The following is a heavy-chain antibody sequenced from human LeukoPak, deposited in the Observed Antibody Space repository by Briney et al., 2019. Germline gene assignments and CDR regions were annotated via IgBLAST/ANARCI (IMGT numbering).Heavy chain of an antibody. Sequence: SETLSLTCTVSGGSISSYYWSWIRQPPGKGLEWIGYIYYSGSTNYNPSLKSRVTISVDTSKNQFSLKLSSVTAADTAVYYCARMGRVITIFGVVNDLPNWFDPWGQGTLVTVSS. CDR1: GGSISSYY. J-gene: IGHJ5*02. CDR3: ARMGRVITIFGVVNDLPNWFDP. CDR2: IYYSGST. V-gene: IGHV4-59*12. D-gene: IGHD3-3*01.